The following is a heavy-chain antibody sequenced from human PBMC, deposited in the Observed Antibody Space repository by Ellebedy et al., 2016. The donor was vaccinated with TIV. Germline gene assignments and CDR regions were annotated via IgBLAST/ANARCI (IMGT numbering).Heavy chain of an antibody. J-gene: IGHJ4*02. Sequence: GGSLRLXCAASGFTFSSYAMHWVRQAPGKGLEWVAVISYDGSNKYYADSVKGRFTISRDNSKNTLYLQMNSLRAEDTAVYYCASPASSGWYLVPDYWGQGTLVTVSS. D-gene: IGHD6-19*01. CDR2: ISYDGSNK. CDR1: GFTFSSYA. V-gene: IGHV3-30-3*01. CDR3: ASPASSGWYLVPDY.